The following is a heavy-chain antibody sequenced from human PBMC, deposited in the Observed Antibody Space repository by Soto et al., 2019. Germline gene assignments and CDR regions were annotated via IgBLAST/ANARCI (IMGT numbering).Heavy chain of an antibody. Sequence: GGSLRLSCAASRFTFSSYGMHWVRQAPGKGLGWGGVISYDGSNKYYADSVKGRFTISRDNSKNTLYLQMNSLRAEDTAVYYCAKDAIRYCSGGSCYSGLLYYYYYGMDVWGQGTTVTVSS. CDR2: ISYDGSNK. CDR1: RFTFSSYG. CDR3: AKDAIRYCSGGSCYSGLLYYYYYGMDV. J-gene: IGHJ6*02. D-gene: IGHD2-15*01. V-gene: IGHV3-30*18.